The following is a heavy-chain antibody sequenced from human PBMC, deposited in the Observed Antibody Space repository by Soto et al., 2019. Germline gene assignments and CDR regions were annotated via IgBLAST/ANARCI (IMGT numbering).Heavy chain of an antibody. D-gene: IGHD6-19*01. CDR1: GFTFSNYV. J-gene: IGHJ4*02. CDR2: ISDSGGTT. V-gene: IGHV3-23*01. CDR3: AKGWQVRGGQFDY. Sequence: EVQLLESGGNLVQPGGSLRLSCVASGFTFSNYVMSWVRQAPGKGLEWVSGISDSGGTTYSADFVKGWFTISRDNSKNTLYLQMNSLRAEDTAVYYCAKGWQVRGGQFDYWGQGTLVSVSS.